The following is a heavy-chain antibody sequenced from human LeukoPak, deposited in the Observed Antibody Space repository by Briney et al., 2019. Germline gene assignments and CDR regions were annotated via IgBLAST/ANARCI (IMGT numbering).Heavy chain of an antibody. D-gene: IGHD1-1*01. J-gene: IGHJ4*02. V-gene: IGHV3-7*04. CDR3: ARGTYTFDY. CDR2: IKQEGSEK. CDR1: GFAFSSYW. Sequence: GGSLRLSCAASGFAFSSYWMSWVRQAPGKGREWVATIKQEGSEKYYVDSVKGRFTISRDNPKTSLNLQMNSLRAEDTAVYYCARGTYTFDYWGQGTLVSVSS.